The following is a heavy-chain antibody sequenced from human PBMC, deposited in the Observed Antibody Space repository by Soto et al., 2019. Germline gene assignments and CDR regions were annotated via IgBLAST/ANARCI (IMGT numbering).Heavy chain of an antibody. CDR3: ARVLYSSGYYNAFDL. J-gene: IGHJ2*01. CDR1: GFSFSTYG. CDR2: ISNDGSNK. D-gene: IGHD6-19*01. V-gene: IGHV3-30*03. Sequence: GGSLRLSCAASGFSFSTYGMHWVRQAPGKGLEWVAFISNDGSNKYYADSVKGRFTISRDNTENSLYLEMNSLRVEDTAFYYCARVLYSSGYYNAFDLWGRGTLVTVSS.